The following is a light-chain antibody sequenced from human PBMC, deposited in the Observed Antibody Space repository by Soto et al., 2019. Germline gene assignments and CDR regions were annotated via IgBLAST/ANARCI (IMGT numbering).Light chain of an antibody. CDR3: QQYETFSGT. CDR2: DAS. J-gene: IGKJ1*01. V-gene: IGKV1-13*02. CDR1: QGIRND. Sequence: AIQMAQSPSSLSASVGDRVTITCRASQGIRNDLAWYQQKPGEAPKLLIYDASALPRGVPSRFSGSGSGTKFTLTIASLQPDDFATYYCQQYETFSGTSGPGTKVDIK.